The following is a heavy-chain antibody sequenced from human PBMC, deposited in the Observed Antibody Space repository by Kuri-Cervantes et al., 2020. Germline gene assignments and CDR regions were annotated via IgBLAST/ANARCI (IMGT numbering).Heavy chain of an antibody. J-gene: IGHJ4*02. CDR3: ATTQRGYSYGYPNPFDY. D-gene: IGHD5-18*01. Sequence: SETLSLTCTVSGGSISSYYWSWIRQPPGKGLEWIGSIYYSGSTYYNPSLKSRVTISVDTSKNQFSLKLSSVTAADTAVYYCATTQRGYSYGYPNPFDYWGQGTLVTVSS. V-gene: IGHV4-59*05. CDR2: IYYSGST. CDR1: GGSISSYY.